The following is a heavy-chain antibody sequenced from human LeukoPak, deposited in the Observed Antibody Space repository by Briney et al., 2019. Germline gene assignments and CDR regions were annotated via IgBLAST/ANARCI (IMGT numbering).Heavy chain of an antibody. Sequence: GGSLRLSCAASGFTFTNYAMIWVRQAPGKGLEWVSAVSGNDVNTYYADSVKGRFTISRDNSKNTLYLQMNSLRAEDTAVYYCAKDKHIVVVTAMDYWGQGTLVTVSS. CDR2: VSGNDVNT. D-gene: IGHD2-21*02. CDR3: AKDKHIVVVTAMDY. V-gene: IGHV3-23*01. CDR1: GFTFTNYA. J-gene: IGHJ4*02.